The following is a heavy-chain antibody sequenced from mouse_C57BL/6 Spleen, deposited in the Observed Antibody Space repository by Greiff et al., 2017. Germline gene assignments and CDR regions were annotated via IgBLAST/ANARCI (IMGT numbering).Heavy chain of an antibody. D-gene: IGHD1-1*01. V-gene: IGHV1-82*01. CDR2: IYPGDGDT. CDR3: ARSSYYYGSSYDYYAMDY. CDR1: GYAFSSSW. J-gene: IGHJ4*01. Sequence: QVQLQQSGPELVKPGASVKISCKASGYAFSSSWMNWVKQRPGKGLEWIGRIYPGDGDTNYTGKFTGTATLPADKSSSTAYMQLSSLTSEDSAVYCCARSSYYYGSSYDYYAMDYWGQGTSVTVSS.